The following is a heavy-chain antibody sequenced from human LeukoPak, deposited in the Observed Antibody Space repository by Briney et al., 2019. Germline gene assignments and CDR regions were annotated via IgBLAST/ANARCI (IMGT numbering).Heavy chain of an antibody. CDR3: AKGPGYSYGFYYYYMDV. J-gene: IGHJ6*03. CDR1: GFTFSSYA. D-gene: IGHD5-18*01. CDR2: ISSSSSYI. Sequence: GGSLRLSCAASGFTFSSYAMNWVRQAPGKGLEWVSSISSSSSYIYYADSVKGRFTISRDNSKNTLYLQMNSLRAEDTAVYYCAKGPGYSYGFYYYYMDVWGKGTTVTVSS. V-gene: IGHV3-21*01.